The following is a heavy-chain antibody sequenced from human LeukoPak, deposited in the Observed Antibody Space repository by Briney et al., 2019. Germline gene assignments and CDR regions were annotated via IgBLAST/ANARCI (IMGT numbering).Heavy chain of an antibody. D-gene: IGHD3-22*01. CDR1: GGSFSNYY. V-gene: IGHV4-4*07. J-gene: IGHJ4*02. Sequence: SETLSLTCTVSGGSFSNYYRSWIRQPAGKGLGWIGRIYTSGSTNYNPSVKSRVTMSVDTSKNQFSLKLSSVTAADTAVYYCARTYYDSSGYYYPYYFDYWGQGTLVTVSS. CDR3: ARTYYDSSGYYYPYYFDY. CDR2: IYTSGST.